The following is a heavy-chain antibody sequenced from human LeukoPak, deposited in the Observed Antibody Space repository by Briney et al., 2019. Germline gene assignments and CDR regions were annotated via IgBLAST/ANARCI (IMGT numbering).Heavy chain of an antibody. CDR1: GFTFSSYE. V-gene: IGHV3-48*03. CDR2: ISSSGSTI. Sequence: GGSLRLSCAASGFTFSSYEMNWVRQAPGKGLEWVSYISSSGSTIYYADSVKGRFTISRDNAKNSLYLQMNSLRAEDTAVYYCASTIGSAGTQYWGQGTLVTVSS. J-gene: IGHJ4*02. CDR3: ASTIGSAGTQY. D-gene: IGHD6-13*01.